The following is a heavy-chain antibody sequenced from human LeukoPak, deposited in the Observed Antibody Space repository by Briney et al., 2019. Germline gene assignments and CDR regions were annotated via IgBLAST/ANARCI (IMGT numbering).Heavy chain of an antibody. Sequence: PSEALSLTCAVSGGSISISKWWSWVRQPPGKGLEWVGEIYHSGSTNYNPSLKSRVTISVDKFKNQFSLKLSSVTAADTAVYYCASRLYDSARNFDYWGQGTLVTVSS. J-gene: IGHJ4*02. V-gene: IGHV4-4*02. D-gene: IGHD3-22*01. CDR1: GGSISISKW. CDR2: IYHSGST. CDR3: ASRLYDSARNFDY.